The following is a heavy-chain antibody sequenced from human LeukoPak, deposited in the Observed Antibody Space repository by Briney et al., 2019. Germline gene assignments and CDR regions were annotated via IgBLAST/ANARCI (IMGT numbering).Heavy chain of an antibody. J-gene: IGHJ4*02. CDR2: IYWNDDK. CDR1: GFTLSTSGVG. CDR3: AHRLVDYGGNRPFDY. Sequence: ESGPTLVKPTQTLTLTCTFSGFTLSTSGVGVGWIRQPPGKALEWLALIYWNDDKRYSPSLKSRLTITKDTSKNQVVLTMTNMDPVDTATYYCAHRLVDYGGNRPFDYWGQGTLVTVSS. V-gene: IGHV2-5*01. D-gene: IGHD4-23*01.